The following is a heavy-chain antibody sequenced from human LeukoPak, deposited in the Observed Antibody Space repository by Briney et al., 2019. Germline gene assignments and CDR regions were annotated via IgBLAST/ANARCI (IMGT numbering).Heavy chain of an antibody. Sequence: TQTLSLTCTVSGGSISSGGYYWSWIRQHPGKGLEWIGYIYYSGSTYYNPSLKSRVTISVDTSKNQFSLKLSSVTAADTAVYYCASLYGDYATDYYGMDVWGQGTTVTVSS. CDR3: ASLYGDYATDYYGMDV. J-gene: IGHJ6*02. D-gene: IGHD4-17*01. CDR2: IYYSGST. V-gene: IGHV4-31*03. CDR1: GGSISSGGYY.